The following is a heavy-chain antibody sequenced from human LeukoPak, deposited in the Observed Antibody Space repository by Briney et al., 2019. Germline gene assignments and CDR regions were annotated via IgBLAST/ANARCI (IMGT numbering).Heavy chain of an antibody. CDR2: ISYDGSNK. J-gene: IGHJ4*02. V-gene: IGHV3-30*04. Sequence: GGSLRLSCAASGFTFSSYAIHWVRQAPGKGLDWVAVISYDGSNKYYADSVKGRFTISRDNSKNTLYLQMNSLRAEDTAVYYCARDGYYYDSSGYYFYDYWGQGTLVTVSS. CDR1: GFTFSSYA. CDR3: ARDGYYYDSSGYYFYDY. D-gene: IGHD3-22*01.